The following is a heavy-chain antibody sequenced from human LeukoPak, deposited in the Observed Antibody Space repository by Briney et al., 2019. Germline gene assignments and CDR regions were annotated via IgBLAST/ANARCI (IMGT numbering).Heavy chain of an antibody. V-gene: IGHV3-7*03. CDR3: ARGGGLDV. Sequence: GGSLRLSCTASGFTFSGYWMSWVRQTPGKGLEWVANIKHVGNEKYYVDSVKGRFTISRDNAENSLYLQMSNLRAEDTAVYFCARGGGLDVWGQGATVTVSS. CDR1: GFTFSGYW. D-gene: IGHD3-16*01. J-gene: IGHJ6*02. CDR2: IKHVGNEK.